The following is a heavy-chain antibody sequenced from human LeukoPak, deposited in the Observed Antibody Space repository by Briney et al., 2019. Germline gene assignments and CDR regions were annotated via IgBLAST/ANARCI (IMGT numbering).Heavy chain of an antibody. V-gene: IGHV4-38-2*02. CDR3: ARDRAGIAAAGSWSWFDP. CDR1: GYSISSGYY. Sequence: SETLSLTCAVSGYSISSGYYWGWIRQPPGKGLEWIGSIYHSGSTYYNPSLKSRVTISVDTSKNQFSLELSSVTAADTAVYYCARDRAGIAAAGSWSWFDPWGQGTLVTVSS. CDR2: IYHSGST. D-gene: IGHD6-13*01. J-gene: IGHJ5*02.